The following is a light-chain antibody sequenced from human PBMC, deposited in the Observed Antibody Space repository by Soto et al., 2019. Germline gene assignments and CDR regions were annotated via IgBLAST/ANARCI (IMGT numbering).Light chain of an antibody. CDR2: GAS. CDR1: QSVSSSQ. CDR3: QQFGSSPEYT. J-gene: IGKJ2*01. Sequence: EIVLTQSPGTLSLSPGERATLSCRASQSVSSSQLAWYQQKPGQAPRLLIYGASTTATGIPDRFSGGGSGTDFTITISRLEPEDFAVYYCQQFGSSPEYTFGQGTMLEVK. V-gene: IGKV3-20*01.